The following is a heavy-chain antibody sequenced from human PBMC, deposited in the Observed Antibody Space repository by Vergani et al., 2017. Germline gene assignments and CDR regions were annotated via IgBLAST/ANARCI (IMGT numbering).Heavy chain of an antibody. Sequence: EVQLVESGGGLVKPGGSLRLSCAASGFTFSSYSMNWVRQAPGKGLEWVSSISSSSSYIYYADSLKGRFTISRDNAKNSLYLQMNSLRAEDTAVYYCARDLTRIVGATLAAFDIWGQGTMVTVSS. D-gene: IGHD1-26*01. CDR1: GFTFSSYS. J-gene: IGHJ3*02. V-gene: IGHV3-21*01. CDR2: ISSSSSYI. CDR3: ARDLTRIVGATLAAFDI.